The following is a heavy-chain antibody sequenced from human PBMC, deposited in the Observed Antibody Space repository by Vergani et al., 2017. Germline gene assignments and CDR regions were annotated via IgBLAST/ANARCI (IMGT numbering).Heavy chain of an antibody. J-gene: IGHJ6*02. D-gene: IGHD6-13*01. CDR2: ISWNSGSI. V-gene: IGHV3-9*01. CDR1: GFTFDDYA. Sequence: EVQLVESGGGLVQPGRSLRLSCAASGFTFDDYAMHWVRQAPGKGLEWVSGISWNSGSIGYADSVKGRFTISRDNAKNSLYLQMNSLRAEDTAVYYCARTHSSWYPDEGMDVWGQGTTVTVSS. CDR3: ARTHSSWYPDEGMDV.